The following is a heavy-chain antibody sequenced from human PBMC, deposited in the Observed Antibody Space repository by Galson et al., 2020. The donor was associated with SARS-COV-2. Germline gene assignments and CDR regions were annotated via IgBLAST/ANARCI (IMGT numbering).Heavy chain of an antibody. D-gene: IGHD2-2*01. CDR2: IDWDDAK. J-gene: IGHJ6*02. V-gene: IGHV2-70*01. CDR3: ARVGLLSPYYCYGMDV. CDR1: GFSLSTSGMC. Sequence: SGPTLVKPTQTLTLTCTFSGFSLSTSGMCVSWIRQPPGKALEWLALIDWDDAKYYSTSLKTMLTISKDTSKNQVVLTMTNMDPVDTATYYCARVGLLSPYYCYGMDVWGQGTTVTVSS.